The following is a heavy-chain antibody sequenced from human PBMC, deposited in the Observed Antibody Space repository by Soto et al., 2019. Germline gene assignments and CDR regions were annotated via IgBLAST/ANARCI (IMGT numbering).Heavy chain of an antibody. CDR1: GYTFTVYY. V-gene: IGHV1-2*02. CDR3: ARDGSDYSTSGHYDP. J-gene: IGHJ5*02. D-gene: IGHD3-22*01. Sequence: QVQLVQSGAEVKKPGASVNVSCKASGYTFTVYYMHWVRQAPGQGLEWMGWINPKSGGTMYPQKFQGRVTITADPSTSTAYLELSGLTSDDTAVYYCARDGSDYSTSGHYDPWGQGTLVTVSS. CDR2: INPKSGGT.